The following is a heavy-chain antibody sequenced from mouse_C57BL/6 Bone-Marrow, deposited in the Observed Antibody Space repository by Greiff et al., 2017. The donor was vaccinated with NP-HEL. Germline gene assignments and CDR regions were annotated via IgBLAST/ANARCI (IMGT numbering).Heavy chain of an antibody. D-gene: IGHD2-4*01. Sequence: QVHVKQPGAELVKPGASVKLSCKASGYTFTSYWMHWVKQRPGQGLEWIGMIHPNSGSTNYNEKFKSKATLTVDKSSSTAYMQLSSLTSEDSAVYYCANLYDYEAADFDYWGQGTTLTVSS. CDR3: ANLYDYEAADFDY. J-gene: IGHJ2*01. CDR1: GYTFTSYW. CDR2: IHPNSGST. V-gene: IGHV1-64*01.